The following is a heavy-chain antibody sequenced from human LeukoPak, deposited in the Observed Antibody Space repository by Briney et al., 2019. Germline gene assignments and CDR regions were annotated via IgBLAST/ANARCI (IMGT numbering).Heavy chain of an antibody. V-gene: IGHV4-59*12. CDR2: IYYSGST. D-gene: IGHD3-22*01. CDR1: GGSISSYY. CDR3: ARAVEAYYYDSSDYQYYFDY. Sequence: SETLSLTCTVSGGSISSYYWSWIRQPPGKGLEWIGYIYYSGSTNYNPSLKSRVTMSVDTSKNQFSLKLRSVTAADTAVYYCARAVEAYYYDSSDYQYYFDYWGQGTLVTVSS. J-gene: IGHJ4*02.